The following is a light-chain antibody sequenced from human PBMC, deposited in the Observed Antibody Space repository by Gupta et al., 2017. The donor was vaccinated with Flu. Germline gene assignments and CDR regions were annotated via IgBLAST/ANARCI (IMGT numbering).Light chain of an antibody. J-gene: IGKJ4*01. V-gene: IGKV1-39*01. CDR1: QNIGTY. CDR2: GAS. CDR3: QQNYSPPPT. Sequence: DIQMTQSPSSLSASIGDTVTVTCRASQNIGTYLNWYQHKSGRAPKLLIYGASKLQDGVPTTFSGSGSGTDFTLTIYSLQPEDSATYYCQQNYSPPPTFGGGTKVDI.